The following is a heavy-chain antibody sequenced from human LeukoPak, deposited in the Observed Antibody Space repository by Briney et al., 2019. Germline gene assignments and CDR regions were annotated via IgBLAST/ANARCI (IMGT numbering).Heavy chain of an antibody. J-gene: IGHJ4*02. D-gene: IGHD3-10*01. Sequence: PGGSLRLSCAASGFTFSSYSMNWVRQAPGKGLEWVSSISSSSSYIYYADSVKGRFTISRDNAKNSLYLQMNSLRAEDTAVYYCASGGLVVRGVIRSFDYWGQGTLVTVSS. CDR2: ISSSSSYI. CDR3: ASGGLVVRGVIRSFDY. CDR1: GFTFSSYS. V-gene: IGHV3-21*01.